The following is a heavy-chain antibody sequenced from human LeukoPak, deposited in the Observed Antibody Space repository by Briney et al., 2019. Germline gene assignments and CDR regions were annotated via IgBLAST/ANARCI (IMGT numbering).Heavy chain of an antibody. D-gene: IGHD1-1*01. V-gene: IGHV3-30*03. CDR3: ARGGLEPVDY. CDR1: GFTFSSYG. Sequence: TGGSLRLSCAASGFTFSSYGMHWVRQAPGKGLEWVAVISYDGSNKYYADSVKGRFTISRDNSKNTLYLQMNSLRADDTAVYYCARGGLEPVDYWGQGTLVTVSS. CDR2: ISYDGSNK. J-gene: IGHJ4*02.